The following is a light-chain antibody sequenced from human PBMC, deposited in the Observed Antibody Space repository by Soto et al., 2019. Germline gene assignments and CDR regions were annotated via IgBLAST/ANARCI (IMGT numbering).Light chain of an antibody. Sequence: QSALTQPASVSGPPGQSITISCTGSGRDIGAYDYVSWYQQHPGKAPKLLIYGVKNRPSGVSYRFSASKSAFTASLTISGLQAEDEAYYYCSSYTTSYFYVFGPGTKVTVL. CDR1: GRDIGAYDY. V-gene: IGLV2-14*01. CDR2: GVK. J-gene: IGLJ1*01. CDR3: SSYTTSYFYV.